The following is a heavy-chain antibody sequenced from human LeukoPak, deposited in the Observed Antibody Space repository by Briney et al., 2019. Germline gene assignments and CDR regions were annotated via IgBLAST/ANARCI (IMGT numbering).Heavy chain of an antibody. V-gene: IGHV3-15*01. CDR2: IKSKTDGGTT. J-gene: IGHJ4*02. CDR1: GFTFSNAW. D-gene: IGHD2-15*01. CDR3: TTDRTGYCSGGSCYSIDY. Sequence: GGSLRLSCAPSGFTFSNAWMSWVRQAPGKGLEWVGRIKSKTDGGTTDYAAPVKGRFTISRDDSKNTLYLQMNSLKTEDTAVYYCTTDRTGYCSGGSCYSIDYWGQGTLVTVSS.